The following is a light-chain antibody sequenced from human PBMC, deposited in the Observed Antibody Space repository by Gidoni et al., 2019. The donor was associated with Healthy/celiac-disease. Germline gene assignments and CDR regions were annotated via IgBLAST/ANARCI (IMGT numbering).Light chain of an antibody. V-gene: IGLV1-47*02. CDR1: SSNIGSNY. J-gene: IGLJ2*01. Sequence: QSVLTQPHSASGTPGQRVTISCSGSSSNIGSNYVYWYQQLPGTAPKLLIYSNNQRPSGVPDRFSGSKSGTSASLAISGLRSEDEADYYCAAWDDSLSARVFGGGTKLTVL. CDR3: AAWDDSLSARV. CDR2: SNN.